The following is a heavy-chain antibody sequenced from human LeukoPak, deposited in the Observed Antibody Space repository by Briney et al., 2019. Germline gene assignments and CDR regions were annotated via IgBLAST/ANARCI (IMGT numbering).Heavy chain of an antibody. Sequence: GASVKVSCKSSGYTYTDYYMHWMRQAPGQGLEWMGWINPNNGDTYYVQKFQGRFTMTRDTSITTVYMELSRLRSDDMAVYYCAREAGDRAVDHWGQGSLVTVSS. CDR2: INPNNGDT. V-gene: IGHV1-2*02. CDR1: GYTYTDYY. D-gene: IGHD6-19*01. J-gene: IGHJ4*02. CDR3: AREAGDRAVDH.